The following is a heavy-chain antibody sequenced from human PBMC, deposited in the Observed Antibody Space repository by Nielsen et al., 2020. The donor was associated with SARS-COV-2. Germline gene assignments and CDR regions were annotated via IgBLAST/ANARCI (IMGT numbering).Heavy chain of an antibody. CDR2: ILYSGST. D-gene: IGHD2-2*01. Sequence: SETLSLTCTVSGGSISNNYWSWVRKPPGKGLEWIGDILYSGSTSYNPAFKSRVTISVDTSKKQFSLRLKSVTAADTAVYYCARLYCSSDTCYSLFDYMDDWGRGTTVTVSS. CDR3: ARLYCSSDTCYSLFDYMDD. V-gene: IGHV4-59*08. J-gene: IGHJ6*03. CDR1: GGSISNNY.